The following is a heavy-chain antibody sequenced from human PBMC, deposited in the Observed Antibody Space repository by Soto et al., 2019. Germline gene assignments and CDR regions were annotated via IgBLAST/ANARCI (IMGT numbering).Heavy chain of an antibody. Sequence: SETLSLTCTVSGVSISSYYWSWIRQPPGKGLEWIGYIYYTGSTNYSPSLKSRVTISVDTSKNQFSLKLNSVTAADTAVYYCARHLGYDSSGYYRNWFDPWGQGTLVTVS. CDR2: IYYTGST. D-gene: IGHD3-22*01. CDR3: ARHLGYDSSGYYRNWFDP. V-gene: IGHV4-59*08. J-gene: IGHJ5*02. CDR1: GVSISSYY.